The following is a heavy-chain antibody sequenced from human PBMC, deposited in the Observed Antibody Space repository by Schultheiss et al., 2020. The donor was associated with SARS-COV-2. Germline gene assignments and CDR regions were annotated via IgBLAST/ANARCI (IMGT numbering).Heavy chain of an antibody. Sequence: GGSLRLSCAASGFTFSSYAMSWVRQAPGKGLEWVSSISSSSSYIYYADSVKGRFTISRDNSKNTLYLQMNSLRAEDTAVYYCAVAGFDYWGQGTLVTVSS. J-gene: IGHJ4*02. D-gene: IGHD6-19*01. CDR2: ISSSSSYI. CDR1: GFTFSSYA. CDR3: AVAGFDY. V-gene: IGHV3-23*01.